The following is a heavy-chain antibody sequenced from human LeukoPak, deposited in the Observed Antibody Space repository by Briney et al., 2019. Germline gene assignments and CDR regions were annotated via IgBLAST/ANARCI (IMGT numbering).Heavy chain of an antibody. J-gene: IGHJ3*01. CDR1: GFIISIAW. Sequence: GGSLRLSCAASGFIISIAWMSWVRQAPGKGLEWVGRIKSKGDGETRDYAATVKDRFIISRDDSKNMLYLQMNSLKTEDTAIYYCAAVGEWLSNAFNLWGQGTMVTVSA. V-gene: IGHV3-15*01. CDR2: IKSKGDGETR. CDR3: AAVGEWLSNAFNL. D-gene: IGHD3-22*01.